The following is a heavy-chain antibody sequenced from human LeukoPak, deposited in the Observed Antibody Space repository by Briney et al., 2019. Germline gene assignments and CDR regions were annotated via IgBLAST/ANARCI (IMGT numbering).Heavy chain of an antibody. J-gene: IGHJ4*02. V-gene: IGHV5-51*01. CDR2: IYPGDSDT. Sequence: GESLKISCKGSGYTFTTYWIGWVRQMPGKGLEWMGIIYPGDSDTRYSPSFQGQVTISADESINTAYLQWSSLKASDTAMYYCARLVGVSYQHYFDYWGQGTLVTVSS. CDR3: ARLVGVSYQHYFDY. D-gene: IGHD2-8*01. CDR1: GYTFTTYW.